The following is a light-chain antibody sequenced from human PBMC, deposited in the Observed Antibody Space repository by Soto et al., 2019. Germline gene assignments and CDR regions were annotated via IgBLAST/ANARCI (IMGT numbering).Light chain of an antibody. CDR2: GAS. V-gene: IGKV3-15*01. CDR3: QQYDEWPPSYT. CDR1: QSVSNY. Sequence: IVMTQSPATLSVSPGERATLSCRASQSVSNYLAWYQQKPGQAPRLLIYGASTRATGVPARISGSGSATEFTLIINSLQSEDFAVYYCQQYDEWPPSYTFGQGTKLELK. J-gene: IGKJ2*01.